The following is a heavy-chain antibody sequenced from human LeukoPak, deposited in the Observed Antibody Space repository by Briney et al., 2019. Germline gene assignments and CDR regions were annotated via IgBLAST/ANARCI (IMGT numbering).Heavy chain of an antibody. Sequence: PSETLSLTCTVSGGSISSGGYYWSWIRQHPGKGLEWIGYIYYSGSTYYNPSLKSRVTISVDTSKNQFSLKLSSVTAADTAVYYCARVLLVGATTVDYWGQGTLATVSS. J-gene: IGHJ4*02. CDR2: IYYSGST. V-gene: IGHV4-31*03. D-gene: IGHD1-26*01. CDR3: ARVLLVGATTVDY. CDR1: GGSISSGGYY.